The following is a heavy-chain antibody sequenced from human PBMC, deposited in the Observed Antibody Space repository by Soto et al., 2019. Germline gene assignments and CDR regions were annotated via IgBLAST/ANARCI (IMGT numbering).Heavy chain of an antibody. Sequence: QLQLQESGPGLVKPSETLSLTCTVSGGSISSSSYYWGWIRQPPGKGLEWLGSIYYSGSPYSSPSLKGRVTISVDTSKNQFSLKLSSVTAADAAVYFCAGHGYDVCSGYFVHWGQGTLVTVSS. D-gene: IGHD3-3*01. CDR1: GGSISSSSYY. CDR3: AGHGYDVCSGYFVH. V-gene: IGHV4-39*01. J-gene: IGHJ4*02. CDR2: IYYSGSP.